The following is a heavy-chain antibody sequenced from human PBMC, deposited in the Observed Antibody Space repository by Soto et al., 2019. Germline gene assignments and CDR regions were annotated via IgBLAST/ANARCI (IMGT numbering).Heavy chain of an antibody. CDR2: IYHSGYT. J-gene: IGHJ6*02. D-gene: IGHD4-17*01. CDR1: GGSISSGGYS. CDR3: ARAHYGDYGYGMDV. V-gene: IGHV4-30-2*01. Sequence: QLQLQESGSGLVKPSQTLSLTYAVSGGSISSGGYSWSWIRQPPGKGLEWIGYIYHSGYTYCNPSLKSRVTISVDRSKNQFSLKLSSVTAAVTAVYYCARAHYGDYGYGMDVWGQGTTVTVSS.